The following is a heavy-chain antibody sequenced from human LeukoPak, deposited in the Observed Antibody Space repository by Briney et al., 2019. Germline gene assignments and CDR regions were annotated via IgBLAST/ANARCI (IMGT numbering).Heavy chain of an antibody. CDR2: VSNSGSDI. D-gene: IGHD6-19*01. V-gene: IGHV3-21*01. J-gene: IGHJ4*02. CDR3: AKVVEQWLVRGAGDC. Sequence: GGSLRLSCAASGFTFSGYSMNWVRQAPGKGLEWVSSVSNSGSDIYYGDSVKGRFTISRDDSKNTLYLQMNSLRAEDTAVYYCAKVVEQWLVRGAGDCWGQGTLVTVSS. CDR1: GFTFSGYS.